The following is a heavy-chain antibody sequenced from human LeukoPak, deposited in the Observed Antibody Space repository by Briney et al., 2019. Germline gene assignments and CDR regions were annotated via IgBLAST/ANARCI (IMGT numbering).Heavy chain of an antibody. CDR3: ARGRGYSYGSLPSDAFDI. J-gene: IGHJ3*02. CDR2: IWYDGSNK. V-gene: IGHV3-33*01. Sequence: GGSLRLSCAASGFTFSSYGMHWVRQAPGKGLEWVAVIWYDGSNKYYADSVKGRFTISRDNSKNTLYLQMNSLRAEDTAVYYCARGRGYSYGSLPSDAFDIWGQGTMVTVS. D-gene: IGHD5-18*01. CDR1: GFTFSSYG.